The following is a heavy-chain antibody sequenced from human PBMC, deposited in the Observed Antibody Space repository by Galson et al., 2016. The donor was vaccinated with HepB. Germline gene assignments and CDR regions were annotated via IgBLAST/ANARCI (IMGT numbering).Heavy chain of an antibody. CDR3: VRNLYTTSRVS. V-gene: IGHV3-66*01. CDR1: GFSLDDSY. J-gene: IGHJ5*02. CDR2: VYGGGST. Sequence: SLRLSCAVSGFSLDDSYMTWVRQTPGERLEWVSVVYGGGSTYYADSVKGRFTISRDTSKNTVYLQVNSLRVEDTAVYYCVRNLYTTSRVSWGQGTVVTVSS. D-gene: IGHD2-2*02.